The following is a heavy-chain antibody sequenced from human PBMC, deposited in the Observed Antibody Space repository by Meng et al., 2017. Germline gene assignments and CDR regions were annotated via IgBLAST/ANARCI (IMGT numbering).Heavy chain of an antibody. CDR1: GGCFCGYS. V-gene: IGHV4-34*02. J-gene: IGHJ1*01. CDR2: INDSGRT. D-gene: IGHD6-13*01. Sequence: QVRVRQLAVGVCQLSGSLSFAWAVYGGCFCGYSWGWTRQTPGKGREWNGEINDSGRTNYIPCLKSRVTISVDTSKNQFSLKLSSVTAADTAVYYCARGGYSSSGGSRYEYFQHWGQGTLVTVSS. CDR3: ARGGYSSSGGSRYEYFQH.